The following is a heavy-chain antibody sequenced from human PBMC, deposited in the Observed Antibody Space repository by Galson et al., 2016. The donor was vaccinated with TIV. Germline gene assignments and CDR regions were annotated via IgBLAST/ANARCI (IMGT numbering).Heavy chain of an antibody. J-gene: IGHJ6*02. V-gene: IGHV3-30*04. CDR2: ISFDASSK. CDR1: GFTFSRYA. D-gene: IGHD3-10*01. CDR3: VRDGSYYAGSGSPSMDV. Sequence: LRLSCAASGFTFSRYAMHWVRQAPGKGLEWLAVISFDASSKWYADSVKGRFTVSIDTSKDTLYLQVDTLRPEDTAVYYCVRDGSYYAGSGSPSMDVWGHGTAVSVSS.